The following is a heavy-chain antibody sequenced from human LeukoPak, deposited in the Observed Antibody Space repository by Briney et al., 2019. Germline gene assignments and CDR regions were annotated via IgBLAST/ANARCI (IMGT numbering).Heavy chain of an antibody. CDR3: ARGEGGSGYEEYFDY. V-gene: IGHV1-46*01. CDR1: GYTFTSYY. D-gene: IGHD3-22*01. Sequence: ASVTVSCKASGYTFTSYYMHWVRQAPGQGLEWMGIINPSGGSTSYAQKFQGRVTMTRDTSTSTVYMELSSLRSEDTAVYYCARGEGGSGYEEYFDYWGQGTLVTVSS. CDR2: INPSGGST. J-gene: IGHJ4*02.